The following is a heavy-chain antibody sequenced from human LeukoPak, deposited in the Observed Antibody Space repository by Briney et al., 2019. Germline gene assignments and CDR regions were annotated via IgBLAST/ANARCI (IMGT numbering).Heavy chain of an antibody. CDR3: AKDSLYDSSGYYYESDY. J-gene: IGHJ4*02. Sequence: GGSLRLSCAASGFTFDDYAMHWVRQAPGKGLEWVSGISWNSGSIGHADSVKGRFTISRDNAKNSLYLQMNSLRAEDTALYYCAKDSLYDSSGYYYESDYWGQGTLVTVSS. CDR1: GFTFDDYA. V-gene: IGHV3-9*01. CDR2: ISWNSGSI. D-gene: IGHD3-22*01.